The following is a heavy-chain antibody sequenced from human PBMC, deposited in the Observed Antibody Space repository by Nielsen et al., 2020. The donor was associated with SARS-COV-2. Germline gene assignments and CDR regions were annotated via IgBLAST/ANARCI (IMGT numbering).Heavy chain of an antibody. Sequence: GGSLRLSCAASGFTFSSYWMSWVRQAPGKGLGWVAVIWYDGSNKYYADSVKGRFTISRDNSKNTLYLQMNSLRAEDTAVYYCATGDYYDSSGYYDLDYWGQGTLVTVSS. D-gene: IGHD3-22*01. CDR2: IWYDGSNK. CDR3: ATGDYYDSSGYYDLDY. V-gene: IGHV3-33*08. CDR1: GFTFSSYW. J-gene: IGHJ4*02.